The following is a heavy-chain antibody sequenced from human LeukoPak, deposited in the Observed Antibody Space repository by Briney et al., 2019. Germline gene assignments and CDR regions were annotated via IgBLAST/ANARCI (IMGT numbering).Heavy chain of an antibody. CDR2: IRYDESAT. CDR3: AKQMMESQQYYYMDV. J-gene: IGHJ6*03. V-gene: IGHV3-30*02. D-gene: IGHD6-13*01. CDR1: GFTFSSYS. Sequence: GGSLRLSCTASGFTFSSYSMKWVRQAPGKGLEWLTHIRYDESATYYADSVKGRFTISRENSKNTLYLQMNSLRGEDTAVYYCAKQMMESQQYYYMDVWGKGTSVTVYS.